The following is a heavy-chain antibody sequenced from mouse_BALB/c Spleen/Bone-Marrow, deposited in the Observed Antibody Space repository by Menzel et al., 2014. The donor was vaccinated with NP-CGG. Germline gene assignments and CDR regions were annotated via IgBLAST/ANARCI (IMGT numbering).Heavy chain of an antibody. CDR3: TRETIYYGNPFAY. CDR1: GYSFTSYW. V-gene: IGHV1-5*01. D-gene: IGHD2-1*01. J-gene: IGHJ3*01. Sequence: EVQLQQSGTVLARPGASVKMSCKASGYSFTSYWMHWVKQRPGQGLEWIGALHPGKSVTTYNQKFKGKAKLTAVTSASSAYMELSSLTNEDSAVYYCTRETIYYGNPFAYWGQGTLVTVSA. CDR2: LHPGKSVT.